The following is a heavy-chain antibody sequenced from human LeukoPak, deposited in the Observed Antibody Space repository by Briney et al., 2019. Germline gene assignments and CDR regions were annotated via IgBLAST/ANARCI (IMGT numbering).Heavy chain of an antibody. J-gene: IGHJ3*02. CDR1: GYTFTGYY. Sequence: GASVKVSCKASGYTFTGYYMHWVRQAPGQGLEWMGWINPNSGGTNYAQKFQGRVTMTRDTSISTAYMELSRLRSEDTAVYYCARARWPHDAFDIWGQGTMVTVSS. V-gene: IGHV1-2*02. D-gene: IGHD5-24*01. CDR3: ARARWPHDAFDI. CDR2: INPNSGGT.